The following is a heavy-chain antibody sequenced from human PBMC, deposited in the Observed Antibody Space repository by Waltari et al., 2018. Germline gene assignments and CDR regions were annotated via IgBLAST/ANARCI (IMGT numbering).Heavy chain of an antibody. D-gene: IGHD3-3*01. CDR2: IILIFGTA. J-gene: IGHJ4*02. V-gene: IGHV1-69*13. Sequence: QVQLVQSGDEVQKPGSSVKVSWNASGGTFSSYAISGVRQAHGQGLEWMGGIILIFGTANYAQKFQGRVTITADESTSTAYMELSSLRSEDTAVYYCAIKERFLEWLFGWGQGTLVTVSS. CDR3: AIKERFLEWLFG. CDR1: GGTFSSYA.